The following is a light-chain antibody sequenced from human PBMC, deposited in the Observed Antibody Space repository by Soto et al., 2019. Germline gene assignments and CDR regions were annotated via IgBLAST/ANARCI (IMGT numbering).Light chain of an antibody. CDR1: SSNIGSPFD. CDR2: ANN. CDR3: QSFDSRLRATV. J-gene: IGLJ2*01. V-gene: IGLV1-40*01. Sequence: QSVLTQPPSVSGAPGQRVTISCTGNSSNIGSPFDVHWYQHLPGTAPRLLIYANNNRPSGVPDRFSGSKSGTSASLAITGLQGDDEADYYCQSFDSRLRATVFGGGTKVTVL.